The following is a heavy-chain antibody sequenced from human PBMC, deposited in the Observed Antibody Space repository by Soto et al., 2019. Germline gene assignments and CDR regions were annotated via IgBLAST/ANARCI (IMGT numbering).Heavy chain of an antibody. Sequence: SETLSLTCTVSGGSISSDYWSWIRPPAGKGLEWIGRIYTSGSTNYNPSLKSGVTMSVDTSKNQFSLKLSSVTAADTAVYYCARDRAELHFWEGLSEEFYAYYGMDVWGQGTTVTVSS. V-gene: IGHV4-4*07. J-gene: IGHJ6*02. CDR2: IYTSGST. CDR3: ARDRAELHFWEGLSEEFYAYYGMDV. D-gene: IGHD3-3*01. CDR1: GGSISSDY.